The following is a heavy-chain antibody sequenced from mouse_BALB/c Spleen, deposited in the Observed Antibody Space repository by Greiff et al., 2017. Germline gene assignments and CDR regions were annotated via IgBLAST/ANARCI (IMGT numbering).Heavy chain of an antibody. V-gene: IGHV1-63*02. Sequence: VQLQQSGAELVRPGTSVKISCKASGYTFTNYWLGWVKQRPGHGLEWIGDIYPGGGYTNYNEKFKGKATLTADTSSSTAYMQLSSLTSEDSAVYFCARSRDPLAMDYWGQGTSVTVSS. CDR3: ARSRDPLAMDY. CDR1: GYTFTNYW. J-gene: IGHJ4*01. CDR2: IYPGGGYT.